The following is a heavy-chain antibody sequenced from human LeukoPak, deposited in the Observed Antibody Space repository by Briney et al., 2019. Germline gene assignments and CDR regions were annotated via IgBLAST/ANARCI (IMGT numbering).Heavy chain of an antibody. Sequence: ASVTVSCKASGYTFTTYDINWVRQAAGQGLEWMGWMNPNSGNAACAQKFQGRVTMTRNTSINTAYMELSSLRSEDTAVYFCARYYGSGSYSLKYWGQGTPVTVSS. V-gene: IGHV1-8*01. D-gene: IGHD3-10*01. CDR2: MNPNSGNA. J-gene: IGHJ4*02. CDR3: ARYYGSGSYSLKY. CDR1: GYTFTTYD.